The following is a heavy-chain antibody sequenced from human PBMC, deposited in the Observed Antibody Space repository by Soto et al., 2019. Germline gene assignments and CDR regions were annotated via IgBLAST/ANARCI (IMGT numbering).Heavy chain of an antibody. CDR2: INAGNGNT. V-gene: IGHV1-3*01. Sequence: AAVKVSCKASGYTFTSYAMHWVRQAPGQRLEWMGWINAGNGNTKYSQKFQGRVTMTRNTSISTAYMELSSLRSEDTAVYYCARILRGNFLTGYAPYYYYGMDVWGQGTTVTVSS. CDR3: ARILRGNFLTGYAPYYYYGMDV. J-gene: IGHJ6*02. CDR1: GYTFTSYA. D-gene: IGHD3-9*01.